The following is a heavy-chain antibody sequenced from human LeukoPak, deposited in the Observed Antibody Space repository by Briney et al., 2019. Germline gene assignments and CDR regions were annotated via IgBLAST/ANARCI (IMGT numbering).Heavy chain of an antibody. CDR2: SSFDGNSG. V-gene: IGHV3-30*12. J-gene: IGHJ5*02. CDR1: GFTFSSYG. Sequence: GGSLRLSCAASGFTFSSYGIHWVRQAPGMGLEWVADSSFDGNSGYNADSVKGRFTISRDNAKNSLYLQMNSLRAEDTAVYYCAREDQLPGGNWFDPWGQGTLVTVSS. D-gene: IGHD2-2*01. CDR3: AREDQLPGGNWFDP.